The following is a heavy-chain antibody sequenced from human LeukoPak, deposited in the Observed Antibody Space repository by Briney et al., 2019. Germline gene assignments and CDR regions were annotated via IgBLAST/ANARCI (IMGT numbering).Heavy chain of an antibody. CDR3: ARDNGIVGATGTCDV. V-gene: IGHV1-69*13. J-gene: IGHJ3*01. D-gene: IGHD1-26*01. CDR2: IIPIFGTA. CDR1: GGTFSSYA. Sequence: EASVKVSCKASGGTFSSYAISWVRQAPGQGLEWMGGIIPIFGTANYAQKFQGRVTITADESTSTAYMELSSLRSEDTAVYYCARDNGIVGATGTCDVWGQGQWSPSLQ.